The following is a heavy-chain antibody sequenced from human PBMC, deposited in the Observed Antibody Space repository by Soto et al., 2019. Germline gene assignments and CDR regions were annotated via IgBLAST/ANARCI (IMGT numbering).Heavy chain of an antibody. V-gene: IGHV1-18*01. Sequence: QVQLVQSGAEVKKPGASVKVSCKASGYTFTSYGISWVRQAPGQGLEWMGWISAYNGNTNYAQKLQGRVPMTTDTSTSTACREVRSLRSDDTAVYYCARGGGTVTTDYYYGMHVWGQGTTVTVSS. CDR1: GYTFTSYG. J-gene: IGHJ6*02. D-gene: IGHD4-17*01. CDR2: ISAYNGNT. CDR3: ARGGGTVTTDYYYGMHV.